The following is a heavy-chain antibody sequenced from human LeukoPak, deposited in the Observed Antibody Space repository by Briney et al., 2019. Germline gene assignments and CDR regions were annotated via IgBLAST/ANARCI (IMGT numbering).Heavy chain of an antibody. CDR2: INPNGAGT. D-gene: IGHD6-13*01. J-gene: IGHJ4*02. CDR1: GYSFTGYY. Sequence: ASVKVSCKASGYSFTGYYMHWVRQAPGQGLEWMGWINPNGAGTNYAQKFQGRVTMTRDTSISTAYMELSRLRSDDTAVYYCARGPSAAAGLDYWGQGTLVTVSS. V-gene: IGHV1-2*02. CDR3: ARGPSAAAGLDY.